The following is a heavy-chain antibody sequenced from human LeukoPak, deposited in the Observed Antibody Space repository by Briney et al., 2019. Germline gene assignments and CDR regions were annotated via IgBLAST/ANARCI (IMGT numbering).Heavy chain of an antibody. CDR3: AKVSAVVVYYFDF. D-gene: IGHD2-2*01. Sequence: GGSLRLSCAASGFTFSSYWMSWVRQAPGKGLEWVANIKQDGSEKYYVDSVKGRFTISRDNAKNSLYLQMNSLRAEDTAVYYCAKVSAVVVYYFDFWGQGTLVTVSS. V-gene: IGHV3-7*03. J-gene: IGHJ4*02. CDR2: IKQDGSEK. CDR1: GFTFSSYW.